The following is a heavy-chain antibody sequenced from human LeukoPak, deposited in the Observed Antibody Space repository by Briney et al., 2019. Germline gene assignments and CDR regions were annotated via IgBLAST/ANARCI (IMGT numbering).Heavy chain of an antibody. CDR1: GDSISSGDYY. J-gene: IGHJ3*02. D-gene: IGHD3-16*01. V-gene: IGHV4-30-4*01. CDR3: AKTDIMRPDAFDI. Sequence: SETLSLTCAISGDSISSGDYYWSWIRQPPGKGLEWIGYIYYSGHTYYSPSLKSRVTISIDTSKNQFSLKLNSVTAADTAVYYCAKTDIMRPDAFDIWGQGTMVTVSS. CDR2: IYYSGHT.